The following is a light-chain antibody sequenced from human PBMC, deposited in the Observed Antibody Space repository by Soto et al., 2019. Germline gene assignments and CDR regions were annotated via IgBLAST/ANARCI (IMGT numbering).Light chain of an antibody. CDR1: SSNIGAGYD. J-gene: IGLJ2*01. CDR3: QSYDSSLSGVV. Sequence: QSVLTQPPSVSGAPGQRVTISCTGSSSNIGAGYDVHWYQQLPGTAPKLLIYGNSNRPSGVPDRFSGSKSGTSASLVITGLQAEDEADYYCQSYDSSLSGVVFGGRTKLTVL. CDR2: GNS. V-gene: IGLV1-40*01.